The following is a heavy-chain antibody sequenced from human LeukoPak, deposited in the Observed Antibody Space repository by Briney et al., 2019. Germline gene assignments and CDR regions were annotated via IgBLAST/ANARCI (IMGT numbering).Heavy chain of an antibody. Sequence: PGGSLRLSCAASGYTFNIHGMNWVRQAPGKGPEWVSGIGPSGDKTYYADSVKGRFTISRDNAKNSQYLQMNSLRVEDTALYYCARAQTYGDSRLLLDYWGQGTLVTVSS. CDR2: IGPSGDKT. V-gene: IGHV3-23*01. J-gene: IGHJ4*02. D-gene: IGHD2-21*02. CDR1: GYTFNIHG. CDR3: ARAQTYGDSRLLLDY.